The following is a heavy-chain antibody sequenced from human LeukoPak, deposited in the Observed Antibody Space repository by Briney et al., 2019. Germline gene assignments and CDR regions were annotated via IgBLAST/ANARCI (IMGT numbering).Heavy chain of an antibody. Sequence: ASVKVSCKASGYTFTSYGISWVRQAPGQGLAGMGWISAYNGNTNYAQKLQGRVTMTTDTSTSTAYMELRSLRSDDTAVYYCARGGFSSSWYPYYFDYWGQGTLVTVSS. CDR3: ARGGFSSSWYPYYFDY. V-gene: IGHV1-18*01. D-gene: IGHD6-13*01. CDR2: ISAYNGNT. J-gene: IGHJ4*02. CDR1: GYTFTSYG.